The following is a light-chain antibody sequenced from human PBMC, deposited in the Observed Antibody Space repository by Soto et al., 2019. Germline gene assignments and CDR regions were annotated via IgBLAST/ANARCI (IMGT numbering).Light chain of an antibody. V-gene: IGLV2-8*01. J-gene: IGLJ2*01. CDR2: EVN. CDR1: SSDVGGYDA. CDR3: SSYGGGSNPGRV. Sequence: QSALTQPPSASGSPGQSVTISCTGTSSDVGGYDAVSWYQQYPGKAPKVMIYEVNKRPSGVPDRFSGSKSGNTASLTVSGLHADDEADYYCSSYGGGSNPGRVFGGGTKLTVL.